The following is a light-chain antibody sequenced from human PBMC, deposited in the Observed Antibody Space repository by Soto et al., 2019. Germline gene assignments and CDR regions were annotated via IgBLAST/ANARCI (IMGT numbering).Light chain of an antibody. J-gene: IGKJ5*01. CDR2: DVS. CDR1: QDIRGA. CDR3: QQFNTYPIT. Sequence: AIPLTQSPSSLSASVGDRVTITCRASQDIRGALAWYQQKPGKAPKFLIFDVSTLQSGVPSRFSGSGSGTDFTLTISSLQPEDFGTYYCQQFNTYPITFDQGTRLEIK. V-gene: IGKV1-13*02.